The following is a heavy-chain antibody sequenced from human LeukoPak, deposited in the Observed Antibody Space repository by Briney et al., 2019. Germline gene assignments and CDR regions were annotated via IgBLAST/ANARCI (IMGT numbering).Heavy chain of an antibody. D-gene: IGHD6-19*01. CDR1: GGSISSSSYY. Sequence: SETLSLTCTVSGGSISSSSYYWGWIRQPPGKGLEWIGSLYHSGSTYYNSSLKSRVTISVDTSKNQFSLKLSSVTAADTAVYYCASPGSFGSGWSLDYWGRGTLVTVSS. CDR3: ASPGSFGSGWSLDY. V-gene: IGHV4-39*01. CDR2: LYHSGST. J-gene: IGHJ4*02.